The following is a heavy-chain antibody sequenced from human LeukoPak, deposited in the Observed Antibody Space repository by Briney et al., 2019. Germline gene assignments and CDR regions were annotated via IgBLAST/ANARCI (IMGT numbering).Heavy chain of an antibody. CDR3: AKPPGSYYYYYYMDV. J-gene: IGHJ6*03. V-gene: IGHV3-21*01. Sequence: GGSLRLSCAASGFTFSSYSMNWVRQAPGKGLEWVSSISSSSSYIYYADSVKGRFTISRDNSKNTLYLQMNSLRAEDTAVYYCAKPPGSYYYYYYMDVWGKGTTVTVPS. D-gene: IGHD3-10*01. CDR2: ISSSSSYI. CDR1: GFTFSSYS.